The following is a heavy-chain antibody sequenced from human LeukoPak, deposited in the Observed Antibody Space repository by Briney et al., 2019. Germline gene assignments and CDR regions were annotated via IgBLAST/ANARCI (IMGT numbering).Heavy chain of an antibody. J-gene: IGHJ4*02. Sequence: PGGSLRLSCAASGFTFSSYDMSWVRQAPGKGLEWVAFIRYDGNNKLYADSVKGRFTISRDNSKNTLYLHINSLRAEDTAVYYCARGYYYYYDSSGYYYLAPLDYWGQGTLVTVSS. CDR1: GFTFSSYD. CDR2: IRYDGNNK. CDR3: ARGYYYYYDSSGYYYLAPLDY. V-gene: IGHV3-30*02. D-gene: IGHD3-22*01.